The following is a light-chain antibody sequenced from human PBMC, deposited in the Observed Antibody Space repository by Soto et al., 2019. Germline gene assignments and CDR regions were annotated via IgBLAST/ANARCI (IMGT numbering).Light chain of an antibody. CDR1: QHISIY. CDR3: QQSSSTPPFT. V-gene: IGKV1-39*01. J-gene: IGKJ3*01. Sequence: DIQMTQSPSSLSASVGDRVTITCRASQHISIYLNWYQQKPGKAPKLLIYTVSNLQSGVPSRFSADGSGTDFTLTISNLQPEDFACYFCQQSSSTPPFTLGTGTQVDIK. CDR2: TVS.